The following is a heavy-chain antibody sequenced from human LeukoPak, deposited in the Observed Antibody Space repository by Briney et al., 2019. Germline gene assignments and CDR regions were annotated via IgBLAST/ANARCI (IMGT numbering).Heavy chain of an antibody. D-gene: IGHD3-10*01. J-gene: IGHJ4*02. V-gene: IGHV4-39*07. CDR3: ARDCAMLRGGTATFDY. CDR1: GGSISSSSYY. Sequence: SETLSLTCTVSGGSISSSSYYWGWIRQPPGMGREGIGNIYYSGSTYYNPSLKSRVTISVDTSKIQLYLKLSSVTAADTAEYDCARDCAMLRGGTATFDYWGQGTLVTVSS. CDR2: IYYSGST.